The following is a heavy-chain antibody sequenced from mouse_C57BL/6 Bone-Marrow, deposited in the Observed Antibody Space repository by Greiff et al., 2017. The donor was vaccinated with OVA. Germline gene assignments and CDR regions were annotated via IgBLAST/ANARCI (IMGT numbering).Heavy chain of an antibody. CDR3: AFYYYGSSNWYFDV. D-gene: IGHD1-1*01. Sequence: VQLQQSGAELARPGASVKLSCKASGYTFTSYGISWVKQRTGQGLEWIGEIYPRSGNTYYNEKFKGKATLTADKSSSTAYMELRSLTSEDSAVYFCAFYYYGSSNWYFDVWGTGTTVTVSS. J-gene: IGHJ1*03. CDR1: GYTFTSYG. V-gene: IGHV1-81*01. CDR2: IYPRSGNT.